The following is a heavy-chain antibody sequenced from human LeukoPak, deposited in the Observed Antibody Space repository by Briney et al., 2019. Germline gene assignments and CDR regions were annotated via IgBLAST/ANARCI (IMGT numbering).Heavy chain of an antibody. J-gene: IGHJ6*02. V-gene: IGHV3-23*01. CDR2: ISGSGGST. D-gene: IGHD3-3*01. CDR1: GFTFSSYA. CDR3: AKGMGSIFGPMGYYYGMDV. Sequence: GGSRRLSCSASGFTFSSYAMSWVRQAPGKGLEWVSAISGSGGSTYYADSVKGRFTISRDNSKNTLYLQMNSLRAEDTAVYYCAKGMGSIFGPMGYYYGMDVWGQGTTVTVSS.